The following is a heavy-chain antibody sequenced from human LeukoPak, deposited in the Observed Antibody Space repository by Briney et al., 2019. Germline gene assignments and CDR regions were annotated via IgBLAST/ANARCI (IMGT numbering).Heavy chain of an antibody. CDR2: VYISGTP. CDR3: VRDTRYDMDV. V-gene: IGHV4-61*02. J-gene: IGHJ6*03. CDR1: GASISSGNYY. Sequence: PSQTLSLTCTVSGASISSGNYYWSRIRQPAGKGLEWIGRVYISGTPTYNPSLKGRVSMSVDTSRNQFSLRLNSVTAADTALYYCVRDTRYDMDVWGKGTTVTVSS.